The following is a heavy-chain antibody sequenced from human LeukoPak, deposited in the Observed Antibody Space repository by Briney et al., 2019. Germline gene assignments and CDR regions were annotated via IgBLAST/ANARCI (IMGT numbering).Heavy chain of an antibody. J-gene: IGHJ4*02. CDR2: ISAYNGNT. D-gene: IGHD6-13*01. CDR3: ARVVDGSSWNVYFDY. Sequence: ASVKVSCKASGYTFTSYGISWVRQAPGQGLEWMGWISAYNGNTNYAQKLQGRVTMTTDTSTSTAYMELRSLRSDDTAVYYCARVVDGSSWNVYFDYWGQGTLVTVSS. CDR1: GYTFTSYG. V-gene: IGHV1-18*01.